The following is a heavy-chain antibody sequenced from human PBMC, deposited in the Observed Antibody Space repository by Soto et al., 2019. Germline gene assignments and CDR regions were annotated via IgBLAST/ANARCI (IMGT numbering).Heavy chain of an antibody. CDR2: LYSGGST. CDR1: GFTVSSNY. J-gene: IGHJ5*02. D-gene: IGHD2-15*01. CDR3: ARATCCSGGPSGWFDP. V-gene: IGHV3-53*05. Sequence: AGGSLRLSCAASGFTVSSNYMTRGRQAPGKGLEWVSALYSGGSTYYADSVKGRVTITADESTSTAYMELSSLRSEDTAVYHCARATCCSGGPSGWFDPWGQGTLVTVSS.